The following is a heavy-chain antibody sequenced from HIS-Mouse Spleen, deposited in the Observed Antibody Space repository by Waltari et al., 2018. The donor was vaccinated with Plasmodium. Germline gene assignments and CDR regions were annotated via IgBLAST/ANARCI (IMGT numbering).Heavy chain of an antibody. CDR3: ARLVVVASKDSY. J-gene: IGHJ4*02. CDR1: DGSFRGYY. CDR2: INHSGST. Sequence: QVQLQQWGAGLLTPSETLSRTCAVYDGSFRGYYWGWISQPPGQGLEWIGEINHSGSTNYNPSLKSRVTISVDTSKNQCSLKLSSVTAADTAVYYCARLVVVASKDSYWGQGTLVTVSS. D-gene: IGHD2-15*01. V-gene: IGHV4-34*01.